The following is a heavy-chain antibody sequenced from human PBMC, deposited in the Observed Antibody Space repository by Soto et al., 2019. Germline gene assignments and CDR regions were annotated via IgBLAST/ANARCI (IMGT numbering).Heavy chain of an antibody. Sequence: ASVKVSCKASGYPFTDYYIHWVRQAPGQGLDWLGWINPNSGGTDYAQNLQGRVTITRDTSIMTAYLEVTSLTSDDTAIYYCARDLGPLGNFGNNSGLDVWGQGTTVTVSS. J-gene: IGHJ6*02. CDR3: ARDLGPLGNFGNNSGLDV. CDR2: INPNSGGT. CDR1: GYPFTDYY. D-gene: IGHD1-7*01. V-gene: IGHV1-2*02.